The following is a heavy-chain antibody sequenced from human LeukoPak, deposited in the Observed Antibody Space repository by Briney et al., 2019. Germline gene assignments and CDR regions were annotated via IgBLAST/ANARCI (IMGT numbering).Heavy chain of an antibody. Sequence: PGGSLRLSCAASGFTFSSYWMSWVRQAPGKGLEWVANIKQDGSEKYYVDSLKGRFTISRDNAKNSLYLQMNSLRAEDTALYYCARTYGSGSYYNTAFDYWGQGTLVTVSS. D-gene: IGHD3-10*01. CDR1: GFTFSSYW. CDR2: IKQDGSEK. CDR3: ARTYGSGSYYNTAFDY. V-gene: IGHV3-7*03. J-gene: IGHJ4*02.